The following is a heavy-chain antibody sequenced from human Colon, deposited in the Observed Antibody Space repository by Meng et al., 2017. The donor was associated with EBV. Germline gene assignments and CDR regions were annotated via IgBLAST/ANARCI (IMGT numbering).Heavy chain of an antibody. V-gene: IGHV4-4*02. CDR1: GDSPISSNW. J-gene: IGHJ4*02. CDR3: ARGEHYTWDV. D-gene: IGHD3-16*01. CDR2: FLHAGVT. Sequence: PVSGLRRVKPSWTLSPICRVSGDSPISSNWWSWVRQPPGKGREWIGEFLHAGVTNYNPSLKSRVSMSVDRSRIKASLNLNSVTAADTAIYYCARGEHYTWDVWGQGSLVTVSS.